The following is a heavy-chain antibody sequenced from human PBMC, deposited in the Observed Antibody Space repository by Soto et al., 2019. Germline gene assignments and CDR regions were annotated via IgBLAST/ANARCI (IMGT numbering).Heavy chain of an antibody. V-gene: IGHV3-21*06. CDR1: GFSFSKYS. CDR2: IKDRSTYI. CDR3: ANFPSCSSSACFDY. J-gene: IGHJ4*02. D-gene: IGHD2-15*01. Sequence: GGSLRLSCTASGFSFSKYSMNGVRQAPGEGLEWVASIKDRSTYIFYADSVKGRFTISRDNAINSLFLQLKSMRPDDKAVYYCANFPSCSSSACFDYWDRGTLVTVSS.